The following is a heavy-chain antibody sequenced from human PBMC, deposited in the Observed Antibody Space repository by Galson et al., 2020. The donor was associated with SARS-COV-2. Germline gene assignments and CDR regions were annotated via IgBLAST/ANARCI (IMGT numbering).Heavy chain of an antibody. V-gene: IGHV1-3*01. D-gene: IGHD2-15*01. CDR2: INVDNDNI. J-gene: IGHJ5*02. CDR3: AGVHSVAATLGRDWFDP. CDR1: GDTFSNFA. Sequence: ASVKVSCKTVGDTFSNFAVHWLRQAPGQTLQWMGWINVDNDNIESSQNFRDRVSITWDTSATTAYMELNSLTSEDTALYYCAGVHSVAATLGRDWFDPWGQGTLVTVSS.